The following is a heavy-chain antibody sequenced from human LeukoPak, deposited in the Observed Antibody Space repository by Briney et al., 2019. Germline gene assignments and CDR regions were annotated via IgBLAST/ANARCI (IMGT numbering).Heavy chain of an antibody. D-gene: IGHD1-26*01. CDR2: ISGSGGST. Sequence: QAGGSLRLSCAASGFTFSSYGMSWVRQAPGKGLEWVSAISGSGGSTYYADSVKGRFTISRDNSKNTLYLQMNSLRAEDTAVYYCAKDLRVLVGATPFDYWGQGTLVTVSS. V-gene: IGHV3-23*01. J-gene: IGHJ4*02. CDR1: GFTFSSYG. CDR3: AKDLRVLVGATPFDY.